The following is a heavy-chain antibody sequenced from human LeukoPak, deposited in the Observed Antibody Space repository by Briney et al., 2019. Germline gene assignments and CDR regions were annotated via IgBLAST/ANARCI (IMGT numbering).Heavy chain of an antibody. V-gene: IGHV4-59*01. CDR1: GVSTSSYY. CDR3: ARHLDGYKDY. Sequence: SETLSLTCTVSGVSTSSYYWSWIRQPPGKGLEWIGYIYYSGSTNYNASLKSRVTISIDTSKNLFSLKLSSVTAADTAVYYCARHLDGYKDYWGQGNLVTVSS. J-gene: IGHJ4*02. CDR2: IYYSGST. D-gene: IGHD5-24*01.